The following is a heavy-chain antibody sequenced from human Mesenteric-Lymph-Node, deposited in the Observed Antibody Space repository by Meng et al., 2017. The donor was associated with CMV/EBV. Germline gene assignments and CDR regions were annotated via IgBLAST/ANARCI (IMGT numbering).Heavy chain of an antibody. Sequence: SGGPISSTSWWNWVRQPPGKGLEWIGEIHHSGSTNYNPSLKSRVTISLDKSKKQFSLKLSSVTAADTAVYYCARLYYYDSSGYCLDYWGQGTLVTVSS. CDR3: ARLYYYDSSGYCLDY. CDR2: IHHSGST. D-gene: IGHD3-22*01. V-gene: IGHV4-4*02. J-gene: IGHJ4*02. CDR1: GGPISSTSW.